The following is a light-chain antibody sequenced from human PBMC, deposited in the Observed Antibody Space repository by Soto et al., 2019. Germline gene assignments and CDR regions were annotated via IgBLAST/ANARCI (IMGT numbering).Light chain of an antibody. J-gene: IGLJ1*01. V-gene: IGLV3-21*02. CDR3: QVWDSSSDHDV. CDR1: NIGSKS. CDR2: DDS. Sequence: SYELTQPPSVSVAPGQTARITCGGNNIGSKSGNWYQQKPGQAPVLVVYDDSDRTSGIHERFSGSNSGNTATLTISRVEAGDEADYYCQVWDSSSDHDVFGTGTKVTVL.